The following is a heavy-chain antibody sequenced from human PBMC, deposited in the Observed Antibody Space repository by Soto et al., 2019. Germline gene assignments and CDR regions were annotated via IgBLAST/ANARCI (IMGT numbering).Heavy chain of an antibody. D-gene: IGHD4-4*01. Sequence: LSLTCAVSGGSISSGGYSWSWIRQPPGKGLEWIGYIYHSGSTYYNPSLKSRVTISVDRSKNQFSLKLSSVTAADTAVYYCARAPLHPDYWGQGTLVTVSS. J-gene: IGHJ4*02. CDR2: IYHSGST. CDR3: ARAPLHPDY. CDR1: GGSISSGGYS. V-gene: IGHV4-30-2*01.